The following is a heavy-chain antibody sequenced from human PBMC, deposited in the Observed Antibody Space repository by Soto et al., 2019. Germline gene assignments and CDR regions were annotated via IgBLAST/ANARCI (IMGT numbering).Heavy chain of an antibody. Sequence: EVQLVETGGGLIQPGGSLRLSCAASGFTVSSNYMSWVRQAPGKGLEWVSVIYSGGSTYNADSVKGRFTISIDNSKNNLYLQMNSLRAEDTAVYYCARIPTGGDYGYFDYWGQGTLVTVSS. D-gene: IGHD4-17*01. CDR2: IYSGGST. J-gene: IGHJ4*02. V-gene: IGHV3-53*02. CDR1: GFTVSSNY. CDR3: ARIPTGGDYGYFDY.